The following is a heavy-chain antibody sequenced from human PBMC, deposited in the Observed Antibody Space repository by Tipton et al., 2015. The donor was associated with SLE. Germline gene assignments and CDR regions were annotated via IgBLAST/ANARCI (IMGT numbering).Heavy chain of an antibody. CDR3: ARAPPQLGFDY. Sequence: SGAEVKKPGASVKVSCKASGYTFTSFDINWVRQATGQGLEWMGWMNPNRGNTAYAQKFQGRVTMTRDTSISTAYMELSSLRSEDTAVYYCARAPPQLGFDYWGQGTLVTVSS. CDR1: GYTFTSFD. V-gene: IGHV1-8*01. CDR2: MNPNRGNT. D-gene: IGHD5-24*01. J-gene: IGHJ4*02.